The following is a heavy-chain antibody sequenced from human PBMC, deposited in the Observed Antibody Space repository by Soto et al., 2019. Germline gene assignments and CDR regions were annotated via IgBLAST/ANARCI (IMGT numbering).Heavy chain of an antibody. V-gene: IGHV4-59*13. J-gene: IGHJ4*02. CDR2: VYHTGST. D-gene: IGHD1-26*01. Sequence: SETLSLTCDVSGASITTYYWSWIRQAPGKGLEWIGNVYHTGSTDYNSSLRGRVTISVDTSKNQFSLNMNSVTAEDTAVYYCARVSSGSYFVGYFDYWGQGTLVTVSS. CDR1: GASITTYY. CDR3: ARVSSGSYFVGYFDY.